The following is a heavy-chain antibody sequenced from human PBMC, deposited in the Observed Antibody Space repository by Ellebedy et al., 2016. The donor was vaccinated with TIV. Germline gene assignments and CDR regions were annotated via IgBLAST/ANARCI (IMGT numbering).Heavy chain of an antibody. J-gene: IGHJ6*02. V-gene: IGHV4-59*11. CDR3: AREWRVPVAGLDV. CDR2: IYYTGST. Sequence: SETLSLXXTVSGGYSLRSHYWSWIRQPPGKGLEWIGYIYYTGSTNYNPSLKSRVTISLDTSMNQFSLKLNSVTATDTAVYYCAREWRVPVAGLDVWGQGTTVTVSS. D-gene: IGHD4-23*01. CDR1: GGYSLRSHY.